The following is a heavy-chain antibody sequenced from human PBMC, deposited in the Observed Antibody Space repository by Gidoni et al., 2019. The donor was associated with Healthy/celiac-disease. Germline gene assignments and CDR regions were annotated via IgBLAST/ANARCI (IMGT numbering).Heavy chain of an antibody. Sequence: EVQLVGSGGGLVKPGGSLRLSCAASGCPFSSYSVNWVRQAPGKGLEWVSSISSSSSYIYYADSVKGRFTISRDNAKNSLYLQMNSLRAEDTAVYYCARVGENEDVWFGEYAFDIWGQGTMVTVSS. CDR3: ARVGENEDVWFGEYAFDI. CDR1: GCPFSSYS. V-gene: IGHV3-21*01. D-gene: IGHD3-10*01. J-gene: IGHJ3*02. CDR2: ISSSSSYI.